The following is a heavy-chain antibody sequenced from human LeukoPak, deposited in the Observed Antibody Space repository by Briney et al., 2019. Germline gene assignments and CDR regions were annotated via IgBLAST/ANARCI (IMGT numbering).Heavy chain of an antibody. CDR2: IYYSGST. Sequence: SQTLSLTCTVSGGSISSGDYYWSWIRQPPGKGLEWIGYIYYSGSTYYNPSLKSRVTISVDTSKNQFSLKLSSVTAADTAVYYCARGGLLWFGPVPIDYWGQGTLVTVSS. V-gene: IGHV4-30-4*01. CDR3: ARGGLLWFGPVPIDY. CDR1: GGSISSGDYY. J-gene: IGHJ4*02. D-gene: IGHD3-10*01.